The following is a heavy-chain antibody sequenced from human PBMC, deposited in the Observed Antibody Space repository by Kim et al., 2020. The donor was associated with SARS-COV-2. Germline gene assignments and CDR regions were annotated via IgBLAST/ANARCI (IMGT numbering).Heavy chain of an antibody. D-gene: IGHD3-10*01. J-gene: IGHJ6*03. CDR3: AKDGNRVPRHYYYYMDV. Sequence: GGSLRLSCAASGFTFSSYGMHWVRQAPGKGLEWVAVISYDGSNKYYADSVKGRFTISRDNSKNTLYLQMNSLRAEDTAVYYCAKDGNRVPRHYYYYMDVWGKGTTVTVSS. V-gene: IGHV3-30*18. CDR1: GFTFSSYG. CDR2: ISYDGSNK.